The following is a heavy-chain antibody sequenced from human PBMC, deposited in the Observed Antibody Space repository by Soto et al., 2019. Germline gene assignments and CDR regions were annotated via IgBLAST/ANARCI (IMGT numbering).Heavy chain of an antibody. Sequence: ASVKVSCKASGYTFTRYAMHWVRQDPGQRLEWMGWINAGNGNTKYSQKFQGRVTITRDTSASTAYMELSSLRSEDTAVYYGARGGSITMIVVVDAFDIWGQGTMVTVSS. J-gene: IGHJ3*02. V-gene: IGHV1-3*01. CDR2: INAGNGNT. CDR3: ARGGSITMIVVVDAFDI. CDR1: GYTFTRYA. D-gene: IGHD3-22*01.